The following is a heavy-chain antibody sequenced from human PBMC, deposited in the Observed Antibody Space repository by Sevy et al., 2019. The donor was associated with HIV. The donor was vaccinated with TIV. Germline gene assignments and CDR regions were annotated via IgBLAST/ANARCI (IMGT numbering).Heavy chain of an antibody. CDR3: ARVQRGGVPDY. V-gene: IGHV1-2*02. J-gene: IGHJ4*02. D-gene: IGHD3-10*01. Sequence: ASLKVSCTSSGYTFIALYLHWVRQAPGQGLEWMGWISPDSGDTKYTEKFQGRVTMTRDTSISTAYMELITLRSDDTAVYFCARVQRGGVPDYWGQGTLVTVSS. CDR1: GYTFIALY. CDR2: ISPDSGDT.